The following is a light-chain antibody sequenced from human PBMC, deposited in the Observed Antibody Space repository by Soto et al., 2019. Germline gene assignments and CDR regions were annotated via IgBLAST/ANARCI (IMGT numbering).Light chain of an antibody. Sequence: AIQLTQSPCSLSASLGAKVTITCRASQGINRFLAWYQQKPGKAPKLLIYAASSLQSGVPSRFSGSGSGTDFTLTISSLQPEDFATYYCLQAYSFPRTFGGGTKVDIK. V-gene: IGKV1-6*01. CDR3: LQAYSFPRT. J-gene: IGKJ4*01. CDR1: QGINRF. CDR2: AAS.